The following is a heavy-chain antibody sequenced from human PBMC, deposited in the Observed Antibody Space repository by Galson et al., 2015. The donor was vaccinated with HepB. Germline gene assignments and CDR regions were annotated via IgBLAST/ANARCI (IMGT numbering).Heavy chain of an antibody. CDR2: IDPSDSYT. D-gene: IGHD5-12*01. CDR1: GYSFTSYW. V-gene: IGHV5-10-1*01. CDR3: ARQDYSGYALIDY. Sequence: QSGAEVKKPGESLRISCMGSGYSFTSYWISWVRQMPGKGLEWMGRIDPSDSYTNYSPSCQGHVTISADKSISTAYLQWISLKASDTAMYYCARQDYSGYALIDYWGQGTLVTVSS. J-gene: IGHJ4*02.